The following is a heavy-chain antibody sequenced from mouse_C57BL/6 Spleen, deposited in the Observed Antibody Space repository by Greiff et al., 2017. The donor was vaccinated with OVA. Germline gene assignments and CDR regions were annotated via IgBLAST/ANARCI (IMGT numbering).Heavy chain of an antibody. Sequence: VQLQQSGPGLVKPSQSLSLTCSVTGYSITSGYYWNWIRQFPGNKLEWMGYISYDGSNNYNPSLKNRISITRDTSKNQFFLKLNSVTTEDTATYYCAGDYYAMDYWGQGTSVTVSS. CDR1: GYSITSGYY. CDR2: ISYDGSN. J-gene: IGHJ4*01. CDR3: AGDYYAMDY. V-gene: IGHV3-6*01.